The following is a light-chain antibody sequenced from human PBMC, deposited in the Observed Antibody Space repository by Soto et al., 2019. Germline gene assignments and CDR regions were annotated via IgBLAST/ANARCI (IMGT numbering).Light chain of an antibody. CDR3: SSYSSSRSPLYV. CDR2: DVS. J-gene: IGLJ1*01. CDR1: TSHVGGNKY. V-gene: IGLV2-14*03. Sequence: QSVLTQPASVSGSPGQSITISCTGTTSHVGGNKYVSWYQHHPGEAPKLLIYDVSNRPSGVSNRFSGSKSGNTASLTISGLQAEDEADYFCSSYSSSRSPLYVFGTGTKVTVL.